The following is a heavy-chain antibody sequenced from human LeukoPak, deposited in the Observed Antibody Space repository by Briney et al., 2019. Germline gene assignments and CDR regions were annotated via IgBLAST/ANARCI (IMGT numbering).Heavy chain of an antibody. CDR2: IYHSGST. D-gene: IGHD4-17*01. Sequence: ASETLSLTSTVSGYSISSGYYWGWIRQPPGKGLEWIGSIYHSGSTYYNPSLKSRVTISVDTSKNQFSLKLSSVTAADTAVYYCARELGWGDYGYYYYMDVWGKGTTVTVSS. J-gene: IGHJ6*03. V-gene: IGHV4-38-2*02. CDR1: GYSISSGYY. CDR3: ARELGWGDYGYYYYMDV.